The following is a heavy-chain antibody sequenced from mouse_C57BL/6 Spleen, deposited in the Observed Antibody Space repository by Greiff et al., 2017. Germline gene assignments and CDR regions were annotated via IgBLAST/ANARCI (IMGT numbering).Heavy chain of an antibody. CDR2: IDPSDSYT. J-gene: IGHJ4*01. D-gene: IGHD2-12*01. Sequence: QVQLQQPGAELVMPGASVKLSCKASGYTFTSYWMHWVKQRPGQGLEWIGEIDPSDSYTNYNHKFKDKSTLTVDKSSSTAYMQISSLTSEDSAVYYCARNDGAMDYWGQGTTVTVSS. CDR3: ARNDGAMDY. CDR1: GYTFTSYW. V-gene: IGHV1-69*01.